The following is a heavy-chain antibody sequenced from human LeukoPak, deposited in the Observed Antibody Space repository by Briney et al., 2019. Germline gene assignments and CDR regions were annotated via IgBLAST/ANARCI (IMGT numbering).Heavy chain of an antibody. J-gene: IGHJ5*02. CDR3: ARILRNNWFDP. V-gene: IGHV4-39*01. Sequence: SETLSLTCTVSGGSISSSSYYWGWIRQPPGKGLEWIGRNYYSGSTYYNPSLKSRVTISVDTSKNQFSLKLSSVTAADTAVYYCARILRNNWFDPWGQGTLVTVSS. CDR2: NYYSGST. CDR1: GGSISSSSYY.